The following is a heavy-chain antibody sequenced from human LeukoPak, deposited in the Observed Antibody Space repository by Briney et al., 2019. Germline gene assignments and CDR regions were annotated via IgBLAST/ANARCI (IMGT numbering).Heavy chain of an antibody. CDR2: ISGSGGST. CDR1: GFTFSNYA. D-gene: IGHD6-6*01. CDR3: AKLFTGYGSSNLDY. V-gene: IGHV3-23*01. Sequence: GGSLRLSCAASGFTFSNYAMNWVRQAPGKGLEWVSTISGSGGSTYYADSVKGRFTISRDNSKNTLYLQMNSLRAEDTALYYCAKLFTGYGSSNLDYWGQGTLVTVSS. J-gene: IGHJ4*02.